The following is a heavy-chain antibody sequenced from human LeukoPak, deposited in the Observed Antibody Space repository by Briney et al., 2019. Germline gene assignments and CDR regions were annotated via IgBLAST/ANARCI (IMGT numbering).Heavy chain of an antibody. CDR3: ATWAFYHSLDA. J-gene: IGHJ6*02. Sequence: GGSLRLSCEASGFTFDAYAMHWVRQAPGRGLEWVSPINKDGSATYYADSVKGRFTISRDNSKNSLYLQMNRLRSENTALYYCATWAFYHSLDAWGQGTTVTVSS. CDR2: INKDGSAT. CDR1: GFTFDAYA. D-gene: IGHD1-26*01. V-gene: IGHV3-43*02.